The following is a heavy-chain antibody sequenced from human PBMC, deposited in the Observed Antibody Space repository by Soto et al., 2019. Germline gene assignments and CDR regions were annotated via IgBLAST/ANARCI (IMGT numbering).Heavy chain of an antibody. CDR2: IKGDGTNT. CDR3: ARGLSGYYGCDY. CDR1: GFTFSSYW. Sequence: EVQLVESGGGLVQFGGSLRLSCAASGFTFSSYWMHWVHQVPGKGLVWVSRIKGDGTNTGYADSVKGRFTISRDNVKNTLYLQMNSLRAEETAVYYCARGLSGYYGCDYWGQGTLVTVSS. V-gene: IGHV3-74*01. D-gene: IGHD5-12*01. J-gene: IGHJ4*02.